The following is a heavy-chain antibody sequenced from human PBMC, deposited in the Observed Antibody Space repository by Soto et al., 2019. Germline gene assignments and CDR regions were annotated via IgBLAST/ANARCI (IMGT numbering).Heavy chain of an antibody. Sequence: PGQGPEWVPVLWYDGSNKYYADSVKGRFTISRDNSKNTLYLQMNSLRAEDTAVYYCARDKLTIFGVVITGPKRYCYYGMDVWGQGTTVTVSS. V-gene: IGHV3-33*01. J-gene: IGHJ6*02. D-gene: IGHD3-3*01. CDR2: LWYDGSNK. CDR3: ARDKLTIFGVVITGPKRYCYYGMDV.